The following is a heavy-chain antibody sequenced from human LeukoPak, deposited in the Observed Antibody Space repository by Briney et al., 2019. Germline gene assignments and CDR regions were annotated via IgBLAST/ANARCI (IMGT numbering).Heavy chain of an antibody. J-gene: IGHJ1*01. CDR1: GFTFSTYA. V-gene: IGHV3-33*01. Sequence: GGSLRLSCAASGFTFSTYAMHWVRQAPGKGLEWVAVIWYDGSNKYYADSVKGRFTISRDNSKNTLYLQMNSLRAEDTAVYYCARGWQQLVLGYFQHWGQGTLVTVSS. CDR2: IWYDGSNK. CDR3: ARGWQQLVLGYFQH. D-gene: IGHD6-13*01.